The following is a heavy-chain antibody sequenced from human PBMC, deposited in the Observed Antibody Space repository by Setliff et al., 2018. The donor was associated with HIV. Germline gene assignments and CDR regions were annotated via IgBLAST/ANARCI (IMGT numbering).Heavy chain of an antibody. CDR3: EREGSTVVLPTPILGYFDS. D-gene: IGHD2-2*02. CDR2: ISYDGSSK. Sequence: GGSLRLSCAASGLTFSSYAMYWVRQAPGKGLEWVAVISYDGSSKYNADSVQGRFTISRDNSKNTLYLQMNSLRAEDTAVYYCEREGSTVVLPTPILGYFDSFGQGTLVTVSS. J-gene: IGHJ4*02. CDR1: GLTFSSYA. V-gene: IGHV3-30*04.